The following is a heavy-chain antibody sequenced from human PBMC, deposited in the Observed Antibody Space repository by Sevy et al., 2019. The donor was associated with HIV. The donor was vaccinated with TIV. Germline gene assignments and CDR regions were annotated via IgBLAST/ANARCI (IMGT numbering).Heavy chain of an antibody. CDR3: ARIGGYSDYGMDV. Sequence: GGSLRLSCVAAGFTFSSYDMHWVRQVTGKGLEWISGVGPAGDQFYPGSVKGRFTISRENAKNSFYLQMNNLRAGDTAVYYCARIGGYSDYGMDVWGQGTTVTVSS. J-gene: IGHJ6*02. V-gene: IGHV3-13*05. D-gene: IGHD5-12*01. CDR2: VGPAGDQ. CDR1: GFTFSSYD.